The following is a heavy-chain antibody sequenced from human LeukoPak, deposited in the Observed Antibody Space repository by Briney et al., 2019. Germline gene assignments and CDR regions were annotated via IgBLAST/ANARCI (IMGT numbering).Heavy chain of an antibody. CDR2: VYYTGST. CDR1: GGSISSYY. Sequence: SETLSLTCTVSGGSISSYYWSWVRQPPGKGLEWGGVVYYTGSTNYSPSLKSRVTISVDTSKNQFSLKLRSVTAADTAVYYCARISSSNWYNERGAFDVWGQGTMVTVSS. V-gene: IGHV4-59*01. D-gene: IGHD6-13*01. J-gene: IGHJ3*01. CDR3: ARISSSNWYNERGAFDV.